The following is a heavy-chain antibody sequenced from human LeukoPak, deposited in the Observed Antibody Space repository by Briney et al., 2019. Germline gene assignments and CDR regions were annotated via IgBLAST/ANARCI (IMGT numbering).Heavy chain of an antibody. J-gene: IGHJ3*02. CDR1: GFTFSSYG. V-gene: IGHV3-21*01. D-gene: IGHD3-10*01. CDR3: ARDGRGVTNAFDI. Sequence: GGSLRLSCAASGFTFSSYGMNWVRQAPGKGLEWVSSISSSSSYIYYADSVKGRFTISRDNAKNSLYLQMNSLRAEDTAVYYCARDGRGVTNAFDIWGQGTMVTVSS. CDR2: ISSSSSYI.